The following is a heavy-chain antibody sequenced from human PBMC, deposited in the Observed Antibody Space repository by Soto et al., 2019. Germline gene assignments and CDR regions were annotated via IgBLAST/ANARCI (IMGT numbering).Heavy chain of an antibody. CDR1: GFTFSSYA. J-gene: IGHJ6*02. Sequence: GGSLRLSCAASGFTFSSYAMHWVRQAPGKGLEWVAVISYDGSNKYYADSVKGRFTISRDNSKNTLYLQMNSLRAEDTAVYYCARDRGYCSGGSCYKAPYGMDVWGQGTTVTVSS. D-gene: IGHD2-15*01. CDR3: ARDRGYCSGGSCYKAPYGMDV. V-gene: IGHV3-30-3*01. CDR2: ISYDGSNK.